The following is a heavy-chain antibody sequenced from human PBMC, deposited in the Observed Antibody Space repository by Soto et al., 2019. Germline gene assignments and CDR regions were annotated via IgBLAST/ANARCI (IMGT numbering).Heavy chain of an antibody. CDR2: IYHSGST. CDR1: GGSISTSNW. Sequence: SETLSLTCAVSGGSISTSNWWSWVRQPPGKGLEWIGEIYHSGSTNYNSSFKSRVTMSVDTSKNQFSLKLSSVTAADTAVYYCASQHYYDSSGYYVVYWGQGTLVTVSS. V-gene: IGHV4-4*02. CDR3: ASQHYYDSSGYYVVY. J-gene: IGHJ4*02. D-gene: IGHD3-22*01.